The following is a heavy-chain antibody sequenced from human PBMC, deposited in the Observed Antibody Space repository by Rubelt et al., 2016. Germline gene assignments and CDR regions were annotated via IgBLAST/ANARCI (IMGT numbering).Heavy chain of an antibody. D-gene: IGHD3-10*01. Sequence: QVQLQESGPGLVKPSETLSLSCTVSGYSISSGYYWGWIRQSPGKGLEWIGYIHSSGSTHYNPSLQTRFTMSVDKSKNQFSRRLTSVTAADTALDFGARYYYTPRGYDYWGQGTLVTVSS. CDR2: IHSSGST. J-gene: IGHJ4*02. CDR3: ARYYYTPRGYDY. V-gene: IGHV4-38-2*02. CDR1: GYSISSGYY.